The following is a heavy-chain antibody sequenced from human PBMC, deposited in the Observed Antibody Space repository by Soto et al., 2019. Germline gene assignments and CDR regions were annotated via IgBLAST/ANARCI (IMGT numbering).Heavy chain of an antibody. CDR3: AKTFLARYCSSSICYDQADYFDY. Sequence: EVQLLESGGGLLQPGGSLRLSCAASGFTFNNYAMSWVRQAPGKGLEWVSSINNRGDNIYYADSVKGRFTISRDNSKSTLYLQMNSLRAEDTAVYYCAKTFLARYCSSSICYDQADYFDYWGQGTLVTVSS. CDR2: INNRGDNI. J-gene: IGHJ4*02. V-gene: IGHV3-23*01. D-gene: IGHD2-2*01. CDR1: GFTFNNYA.